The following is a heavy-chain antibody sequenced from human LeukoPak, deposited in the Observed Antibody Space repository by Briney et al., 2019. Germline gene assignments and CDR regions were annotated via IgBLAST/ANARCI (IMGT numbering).Heavy chain of an antibody. CDR3: SRDHTVAGIVLDL. D-gene: IGHD6-19*01. CDR1: GFSLSDHW. CDR2: INQDGREK. J-gene: IGHJ5*02. V-gene: IGHV3-7*01. Sequence: GGGLRLSCAASGFSLSDHWMNWVRPAPGRGPEGVANINQDGREKYYVDSVKGRFTISRDNAKNSLYLQMNSLRAEDTAVYYCSRDHTVAGIVLDLWGQGTLVAVSS.